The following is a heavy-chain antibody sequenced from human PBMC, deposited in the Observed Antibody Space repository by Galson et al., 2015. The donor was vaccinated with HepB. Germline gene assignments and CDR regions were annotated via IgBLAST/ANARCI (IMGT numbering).Heavy chain of an antibody. CDR2: ISGSGGST. V-gene: IGHV3-23*01. D-gene: IGHD2-2*01. J-gene: IGHJ4*02. Sequence: SLRLSCAASGFTFSSHAMSWVPPAPGKGLEWLSAISGSGGSTYYADSVKGRFTISRDNSKNTLYLQMNSLRAEDAAVDYCAKDSGGYQLLGGVVFDYWGQGTLVTVSS. CDR1: GFTFSSHA. CDR3: AKDSGGYQLLGGVVFDY.